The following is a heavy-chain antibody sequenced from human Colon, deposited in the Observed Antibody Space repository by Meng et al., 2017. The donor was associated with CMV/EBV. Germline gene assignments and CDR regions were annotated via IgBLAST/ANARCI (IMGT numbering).Heavy chain of an antibody. J-gene: IGHJ6*02. D-gene: IGHD2-15*01. CDR3: AKREYCSGSSGYTLNYYYYAVDV. CDR1: GFTFDNYA. CDR2: IVGGGGSRT. Sequence: GESLKISCATSGFTFDNYAMSWVRQAPGKGLEWVSAIVGGGGSRTYYADSVKGRFTISRDNSKSTLYLQINSPRVEDTAVYYCAKREYCSGSSGYTLNYYYYAVDVWGQGTTVTVSS. V-gene: IGHV3-23*01.